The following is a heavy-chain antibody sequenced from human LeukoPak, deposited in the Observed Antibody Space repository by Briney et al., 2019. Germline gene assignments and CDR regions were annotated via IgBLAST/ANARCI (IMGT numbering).Heavy chain of an antibody. CDR3: ARVLVVSGWTNIDY. CDR2: ISGSGGST. D-gene: IGHD6-19*01. V-gene: IGHV3-23*01. Sequence: GGSLRLSCAASGFTFSSYAMSWVRQAPGKGLEWVSSISGSGGSTYYADSVKGRFTISRDNSKNTLYLQMNSLRAEDTAVYYCARVLVVSGWTNIDYWGQGTLVTVSS. J-gene: IGHJ4*02. CDR1: GFTFSSYA.